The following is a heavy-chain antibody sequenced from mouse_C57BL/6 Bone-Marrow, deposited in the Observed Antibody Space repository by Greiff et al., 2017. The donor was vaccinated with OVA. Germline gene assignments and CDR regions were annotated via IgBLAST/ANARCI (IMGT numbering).Heavy chain of an antibody. V-gene: IGHV1-55*01. Sequence: QVHVKQPGAELVKPGASVKMSCKASGYTFTSYWITWVKQRPGQGLEWIGDIYPGSGSTNYNEKFKSKATLTVDTSSSTAYMQLSSLTSEDSAVYYCARGENLLLFDYWGQGTTLTVSS. CDR1: GYTFTSYW. CDR2: IYPGSGST. D-gene: IGHD1-1*01. J-gene: IGHJ2*01. CDR3: ARGENLLLFDY.